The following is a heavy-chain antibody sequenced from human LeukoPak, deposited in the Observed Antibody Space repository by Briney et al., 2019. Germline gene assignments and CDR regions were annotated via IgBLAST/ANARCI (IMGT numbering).Heavy chain of an antibody. CDR2: INPNSGGT. V-gene: IGHV1-2*02. CDR1: GYTFTGYY. D-gene: IGHD1-26*01. J-gene: IGHJ5*02. Sequence: ASVKISCKASGYTFTGYYMHWVRQAPGQGLEWMGWINPNSGGTNYAQKFQGRVTMTRDTSISTAYMELSRLRSDDTAVYYCARAGARGRPNWFDPRGQGTLVTVSS. CDR3: ARAGARGRPNWFDP.